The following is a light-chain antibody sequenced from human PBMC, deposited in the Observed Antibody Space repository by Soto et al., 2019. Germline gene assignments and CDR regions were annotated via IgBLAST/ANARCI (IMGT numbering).Light chain of an antibody. Sequence: QSVLTQPPSASGTPGQRVTISCSGSSSNIGSNYVYWYQQLPGTAPKLLIYRNNQRPSGVPDRFSGSKSGTSASLAISGLRSEDDADYYCAAWDDSLSAHYVFGTGTKLTVL. V-gene: IGLV1-47*01. CDR3: AAWDDSLSAHYV. CDR2: RNN. J-gene: IGLJ1*01. CDR1: SSNIGSNY.